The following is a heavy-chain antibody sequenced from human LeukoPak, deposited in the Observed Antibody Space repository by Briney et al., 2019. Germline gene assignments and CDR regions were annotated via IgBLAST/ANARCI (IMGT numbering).Heavy chain of an antibody. V-gene: IGHV3-74*01. J-gene: IGHJ4*02. CDR2: SNSDGSST. CDR3: ARGRYYFDY. Sequence: GSLRLSCAASGFTFRSYWMHWVRQAPGKGLVWVSRSNSDGSSTTYADSVKGRFTISRDNAKNTLFLQMNSLRAEDTAVYYCARGRYYFDYWGQGTLVTVSS. CDR1: GFTFRSYW.